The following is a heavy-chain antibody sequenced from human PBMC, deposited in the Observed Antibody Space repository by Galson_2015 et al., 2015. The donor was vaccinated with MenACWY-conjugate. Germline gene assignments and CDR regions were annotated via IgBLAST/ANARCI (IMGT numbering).Heavy chain of an antibody. CDR2: IYSGGIT. Sequence: SLRLSCAAAGFTVRSDFMSWVRQAPGKGLEWVSVIYSGGITYYADSVKGRFTISSDDANNTVYLQMNSLRVDDTAGYYCARDRGGFDPWGQGTLVTVSS. CDR3: ARDRGGFDP. V-gene: IGHV3-66*01. D-gene: IGHD3-10*01. J-gene: IGHJ5*02. CDR1: GFTVRSDF.